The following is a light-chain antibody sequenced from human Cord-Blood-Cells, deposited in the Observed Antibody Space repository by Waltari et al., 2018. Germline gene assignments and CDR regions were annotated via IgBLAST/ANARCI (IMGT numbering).Light chain of an antibody. CDR2: DVS. Sequence: QSALPQPASVSGFPGQSITISCTGPSSDVGGYNYVSWYQQHPGKAPKLMIYDVSNRPSGVSNRFSGSKSGNTASLTISGLQAEDEADYYCSSYTSSSTLYVFGTGTKVTVL. V-gene: IGLV2-14*03. J-gene: IGLJ1*01. CDR1: SSDVGGYNY. CDR3: SSYTSSSTLYV.